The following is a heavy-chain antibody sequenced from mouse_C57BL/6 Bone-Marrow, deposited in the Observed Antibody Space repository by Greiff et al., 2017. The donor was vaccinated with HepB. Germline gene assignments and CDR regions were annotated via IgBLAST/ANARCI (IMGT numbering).Heavy chain of an antibody. V-gene: IGHV5-4*01. J-gene: IGHJ3*01. CDR1: GFTFSSYA. CDR2: ISDGGSYT. D-gene: IGHD1-1*01. Sequence: EVKVVESGGGLVKPGGSLKLSCAASGFTFSSYAMSWVRQTPEKRLEWVATISDGGSYTYYPDNVKGRFTISRDNAKNNLYLQMSHLKSEDTAMYYCAREIYYYSYWGQGTLVTVSA. CDR3: AREIYYYSY.